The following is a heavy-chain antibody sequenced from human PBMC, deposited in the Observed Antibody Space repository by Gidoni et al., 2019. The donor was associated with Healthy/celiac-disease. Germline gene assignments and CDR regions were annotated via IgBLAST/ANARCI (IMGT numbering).Heavy chain of an antibody. D-gene: IGHD2-15*01. CDR2: IWYDGSNK. CDR1: GFTFSSYG. CDR3: ARAGVEVVAAKDYYYYGMDV. V-gene: IGHV3-33*01. J-gene: IGHJ6*02. Sequence: QVQLVESGGGVVQPGRSLRLSCAASGFTFSSYGMHWVRQAPGKGLEWGAVIWYDGSNKYYADSVKGRFTISRDNSKNTLYLQMNSLRAEDTAVYYCARAGVEVVAAKDYYYYGMDVWGQGTTVTVSS.